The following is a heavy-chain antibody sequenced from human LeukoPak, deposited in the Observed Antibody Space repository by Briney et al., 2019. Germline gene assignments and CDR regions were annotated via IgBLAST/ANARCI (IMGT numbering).Heavy chain of an antibody. CDR3: ARDRLRPGYFDY. D-gene: IGHD4-17*01. Sequence: PSETLSLTCTVSGGSISSYYWSWIRQPPGKGLEWIGYIYYSGSTNYNPSLKSRVTISVDTSKNQFSLKLSSVTAADTAVYYCARDRLRPGYFDYWGQGTLVTVSS. V-gene: IGHV4-59*01. CDR1: GGSISSYY. J-gene: IGHJ4*02. CDR2: IYYSGST.